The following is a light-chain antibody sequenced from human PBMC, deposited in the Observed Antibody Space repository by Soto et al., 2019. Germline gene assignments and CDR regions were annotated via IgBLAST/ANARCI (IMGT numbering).Light chain of an antibody. CDR3: QQCTSYPLT. V-gene: IGKV3-20*01. CDR1: QTVRNNY. CDR2: DAS. J-gene: IGKJ4*01. Sequence: EFVLTQSPGTLSLSPGERATLSCRASQTVRNNYLAWYQQKPGQAPRLLIYDASSRATGIPDRFSGGGSGTDFTLTISRLEPEDLAVYYCQQCTSYPLTCGGGTKVEIK.